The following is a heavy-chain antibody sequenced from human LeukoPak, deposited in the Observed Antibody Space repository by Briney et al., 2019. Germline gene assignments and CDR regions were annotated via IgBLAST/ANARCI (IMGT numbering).Heavy chain of an antibody. J-gene: IGHJ4*02. Sequence: GRSLRLSCAASGFTFSSYAMHWVRQAPGKGLEWVAVISYDGSNKYYADSVKGRFTISRDNSKNTLYLQMNSLRAEDTAVYYCARDSSPYYYGPGSHDYWGQGTLVTVSS. D-gene: IGHD3-10*01. CDR2: ISYDGSNK. V-gene: IGHV3-30*04. CDR3: ARDSSPYYYGPGSHDY. CDR1: GFTFSSYA.